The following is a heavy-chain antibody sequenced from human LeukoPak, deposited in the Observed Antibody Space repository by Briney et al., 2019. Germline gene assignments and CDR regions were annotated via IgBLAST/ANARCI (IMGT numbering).Heavy chain of an antibody. CDR1: GGSISSSGYY. CDR3: ARGSVVVPAAPIDY. V-gene: IGHV4-61*08. CDR2: IYYSGST. J-gene: IGHJ4*02. Sequence: SETLSLTCTVSGGSISSSGYYWSWIRQPPGKGLEWIGYIYYSGSTNYNPSLKSRVTISVDTSKNQFSLKLSSVTAADTAVYYCARGSVVVPAAPIDYWGQGTLLTVSS. D-gene: IGHD2-2*01.